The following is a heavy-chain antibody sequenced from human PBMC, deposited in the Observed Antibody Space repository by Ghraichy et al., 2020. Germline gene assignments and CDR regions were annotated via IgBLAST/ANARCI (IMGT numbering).Heavy chain of an antibody. J-gene: IGHJ4*02. CDR1: GGSFSGYY. CDR2: INHSGST. V-gene: IGHV4-34*01. Sequence: SETLSLTCAVYGGSFSGYYWSWIRQPPGKGLEWIGEINHSGSTNYNPSLKSRVTISVDTSKNQFSLKLSSVTAADTAVYYCARGPFPRGRGGYDYWGQGTLFTVSS. CDR3: ARGPFPRGRGGYDY. D-gene: IGHD2-15*01.